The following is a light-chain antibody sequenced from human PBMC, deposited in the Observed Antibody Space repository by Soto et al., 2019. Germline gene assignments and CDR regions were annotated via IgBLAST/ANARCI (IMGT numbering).Light chain of an antibody. J-gene: IGKJ5*01. CDR2: DAS. Sequence: EIVMTQSPATLSVSPGERATLSCRASQSVSSNLAWYQQKPGQAPRLLIYDASNRATGIPDRFSGSGSGTDFTLTISRLEPEDFAVYYCQQHGSSPITFGQGTRLEIK. CDR1: QSVSSN. CDR3: QQHGSSPIT. V-gene: IGKV3-20*01.